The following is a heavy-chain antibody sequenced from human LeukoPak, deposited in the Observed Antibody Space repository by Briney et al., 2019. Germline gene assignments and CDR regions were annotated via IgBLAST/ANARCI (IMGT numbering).Heavy chain of an antibody. CDR1: GYSFTSYW. Sequence: GESLQISCQGSGYSFTSYWIGWVRPMPGKGLEWMGIIYAGDSGTRYSPSFQGQVTISADKSISTAYLQWSSLKASDTAMYYCARRTQMGATSPGFDYWGQGTLVTVSS. CDR3: ARRTQMGATSPGFDY. CDR2: IYAGDSGT. D-gene: IGHD1-26*01. V-gene: IGHV5-51*01. J-gene: IGHJ4*02.